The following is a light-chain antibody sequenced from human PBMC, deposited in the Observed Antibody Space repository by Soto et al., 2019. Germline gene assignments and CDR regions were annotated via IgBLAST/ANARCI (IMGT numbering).Light chain of an antibody. CDR1: QSISNNY. CDR2: GAS. V-gene: IGKV3-20*01. CDR3: HQYGSAPAWT. Sequence: EIVLTQSPGTLSLFPGERATLSCRASQSISNNYLAWYQQKPGQAPRLLIHGASNRATGIPDRFSGAGSGTDFTLTISRLEPEDFAVYYCHQYGSAPAWTFGQGTKVEIK. J-gene: IGKJ1*01.